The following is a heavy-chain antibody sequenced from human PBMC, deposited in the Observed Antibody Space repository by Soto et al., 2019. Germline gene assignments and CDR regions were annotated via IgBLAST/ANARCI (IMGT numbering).Heavy chain of an antibody. CDR2: INPTSGST. D-gene: IGHD6-13*01. J-gene: IGHJ5*02. Sequence: ASVKVSCKASGYNFTTFYMHWVRQAPGQGLEWMGIINPTSGSTRYAQKFQERVTMTRDTSTTTVYMELSSLRSDDTAVYYCARDSYSDNNGYPSNWLDPWGQGTLVTVSS. CDR1: GYNFTTFY. V-gene: IGHV1-46*01. CDR3: ARDSYSDNNGYPSNWLDP.